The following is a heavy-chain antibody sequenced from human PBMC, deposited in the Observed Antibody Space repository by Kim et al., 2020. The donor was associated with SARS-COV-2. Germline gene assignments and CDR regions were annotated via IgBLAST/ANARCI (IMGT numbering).Heavy chain of an antibody. CDR3: ASTTRVSY. V-gene: IGHV3-21*01. CDR2: SNSYI. Sequence: SNSYIYYCASVKGRYTISRNHAKNSLYLQMNSLRAEDTDVYYCASTTRVSYWGQGTLVTVSS. J-gene: IGHJ4*02. D-gene: IGHD4-17*01.